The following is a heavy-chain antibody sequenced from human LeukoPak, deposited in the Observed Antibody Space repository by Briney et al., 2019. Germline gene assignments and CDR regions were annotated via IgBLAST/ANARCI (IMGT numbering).Heavy chain of an antibody. D-gene: IGHD3-22*01. J-gene: IGHJ3*02. Sequence: SETLSLTCTVSGGSISSYYWSRIRQPAGKGLEWIGRIYTSGSTNYDPSLKSRVTMSVDTSKNQFSLKLSSVAAADTAVYYCARVSYYDSSGYYEVNDAFDIWGQGTMVTVSS. V-gene: IGHV4-4*07. CDR2: IYTSGST. CDR3: ARVSYYDSSGYYEVNDAFDI. CDR1: GGSISSYY.